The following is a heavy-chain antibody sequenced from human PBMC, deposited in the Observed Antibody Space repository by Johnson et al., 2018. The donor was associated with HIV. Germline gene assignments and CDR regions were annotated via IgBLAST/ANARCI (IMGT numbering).Heavy chain of an antibody. D-gene: IGHD6-13*01. CDR3: AKDHGYSSSPVEAFDI. Sequence: QVQVVESGGGVVQPGRSLRLSCAASGFTFSSYGMHWVRQAPGKGLEWVAVISYDGSNKYYADSVKGRFTISRDNSKNKLYLQMNSLRAEDTAVYYCAKDHGYSSSPVEAFDIWGQGTMVTVSS. V-gene: IGHV3-30*18. CDR2: ISYDGSNK. J-gene: IGHJ3*02. CDR1: GFTFSSYG.